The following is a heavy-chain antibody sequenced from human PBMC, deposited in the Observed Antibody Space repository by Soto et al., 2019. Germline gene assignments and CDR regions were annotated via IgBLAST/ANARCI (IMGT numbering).Heavy chain of an antibody. J-gene: IGHJ4*02. V-gene: IGHV3-23*01. CDR2: ISGSGGST. CDR3: AKGVQDIVVVVAAYDY. D-gene: IGHD2-15*01. CDR1: GFTFSSYA. Sequence: GGSLRLSCAASGFTFSSYAMSWVRQAPGKGLEWVSAISGSGGSTYYADSVKGRFTISRDNSKNTLYLQMNSLRAEDTAVYYCAKGVQDIVVVVAAYDYWGQGTLVTVSS.